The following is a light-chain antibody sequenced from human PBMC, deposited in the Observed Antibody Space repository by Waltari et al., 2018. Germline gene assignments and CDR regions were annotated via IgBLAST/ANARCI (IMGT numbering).Light chain of an antibody. CDR3: QQYNNWPPGT. Sequence: TVVTQSPATLSVSPGERASLSCRTSQTIGLSLAWYQQKPGQAPRLLIYHASTRATVIPARFSGSGSESEFTLTISSLQSEDVAVYYCQQYNNWPPGTFGQGTRVEI. CDR1: QTIGLS. CDR2: HAS. V-gene: IGKV3-15*01. J-gene: IGKJ1*01.